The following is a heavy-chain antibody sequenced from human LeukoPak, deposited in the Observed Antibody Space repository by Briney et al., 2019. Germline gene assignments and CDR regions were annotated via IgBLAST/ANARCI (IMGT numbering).Heavy chain of an antibody. V-gene: IGHV4-38-2*01. D-gene: IGHD3-10*01. CDR3: ARLGIWFGELFYFDY. CDR2: IYYSGST. J-gene: IGHJ4*02. Sequence: SETLSLTCAVSDYSIASGYYWGWIRQPPGKGLEWIGSIYYSGSTYYNPSLKSRVTISVDTSKNQFSLKLSSVTAADTAVYYCARLGIWFGELFYFDYWGQGTLVTVSS. CDR1: DYSIASGYY.